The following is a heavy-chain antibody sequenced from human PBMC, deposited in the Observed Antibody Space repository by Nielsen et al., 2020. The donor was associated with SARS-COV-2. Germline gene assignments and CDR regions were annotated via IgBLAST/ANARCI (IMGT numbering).Heavy chain of an antibody. J-gene: IGHJ6*02. D-gene: IGHD2-2*01. CDR3: ARDTPYQLLSTLGFYYYYGMDV. CDR2: ISYDGSNK. Sequence: GGSLRLSCAASGFTFSSYGMHWVRQAPGKGLEWVAVISYDGSNKYYADSVKGRFTISRDNSKNTLYLQMNSLRAEDTAVYYCARDTPYQLLSTLGFYYYYGMDVWGQGTTVTVSS. CDR1: GFTFSSYG. V-gene: IGHV3-30*03.